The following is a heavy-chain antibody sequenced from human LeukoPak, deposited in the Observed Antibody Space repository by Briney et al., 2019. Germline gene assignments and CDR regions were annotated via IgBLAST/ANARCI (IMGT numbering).Heavy chain of an antibody. V-gene: IGHV4-59*01. J-gene: IGHJ4*02. CDR2: IYYSGST. D-gene: IGHD5-18*01. CDR1: GGSISSYY. Sequence: PSETLSLTCTVSGGSISSYYWSWIRQPPGKGLEWIGYIYYSGSTNYNPSLKSRVTISVDTSKNQFSLKLSSVTAADTAVYYCARNVGGRDGYSFGARRMGIYFDYWGQGTLVTVSS. CDR3: ARNVGGRDGYSFGARRMGIYFDY.